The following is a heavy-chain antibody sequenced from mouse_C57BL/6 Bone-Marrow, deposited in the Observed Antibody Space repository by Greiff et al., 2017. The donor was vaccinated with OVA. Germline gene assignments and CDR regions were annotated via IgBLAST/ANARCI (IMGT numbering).Heavy chain of an antibody. J-gene: IGHJ3*01. D-gene: IGHD4-1*02. Sequence: EVKLVESGGGLVQSGRSLRLSCATSGFTFSDFYMEWVRQAPGKGLEWIAASRNKANDYTTEYSASVKGRFIVSRDTSQSILYLQMNALRAEDTAIYYCARDARATGTFAYWGQGTLVTVSA. CDR3: ARDARATGTFAY. CDR2: SRNKANDYTT. V-gene: IGHV7-1*01. CDR1: GFTFSDFY.